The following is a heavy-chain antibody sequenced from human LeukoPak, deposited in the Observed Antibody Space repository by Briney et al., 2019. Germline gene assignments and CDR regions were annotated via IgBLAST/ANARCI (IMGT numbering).Heavy chain of an antibody. V-gene: IGHV3-23*01. CDR1: GFTFSSYA. D-gene: IGHD3-10*01. J-gene: IGHJ4*02. Sequence: GGSLRLSCAASGFTFSSYAMSWVRQAPGKGLEWVSAISGSGGSTYYADSVKGRFTISRDNAKSSLYLQMNSLRAEDTAVYYCAKDFRRVTGWIGGSLDDWGQGTLVTVSS. CDR3: AKDFRRVTGWIGGSLDD. CDR2: ISGSGGST.